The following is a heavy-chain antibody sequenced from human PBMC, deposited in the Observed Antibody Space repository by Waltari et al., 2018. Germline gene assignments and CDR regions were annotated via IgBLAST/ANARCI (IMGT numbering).Heavy chain of an antibody. J-gene: IGHJ4*02. D-gene: IGHD7-27*01. CDR1: GYTFSGYY. CDR2: IIPNSGGT. CDR3: ARGNWGYFLDY. V-gene: IGHV1-2*06. Sequence: QVQLVQSGAEVRKPGASVKVSCETSGYTFSGYYIHWVRQAPGQGPEWMGRIIPNSGGTSYAQKFQGRVTMTRDTSITTAYMELRSLTSDDTAVYYGARGNWGYFLDYWCQGTLVTVSS.